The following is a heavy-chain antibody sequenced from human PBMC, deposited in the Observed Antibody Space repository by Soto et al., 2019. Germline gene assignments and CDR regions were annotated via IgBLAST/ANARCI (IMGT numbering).Heavy chain of an antibody. CDR1: GYTFTSYA. D-gene: IGHD1-7*01. CDR3: ARDCNNWNYPTWFDP. CDR2: INAGNGNT. J-gene: IGHJ5*02. V-gene: IGHV1-3*01. Sequence: QVQLVQSGAEVKKPGASVKVFCKASGYTFTSYAMHWVRQAPGQRLEWMGWINAGNGNTKYSQKFQGRVTITRDTSASTAYMELSSLRSEDTAVYYCARDCNNWNYPTWFDPWGQGTLVTVSS.